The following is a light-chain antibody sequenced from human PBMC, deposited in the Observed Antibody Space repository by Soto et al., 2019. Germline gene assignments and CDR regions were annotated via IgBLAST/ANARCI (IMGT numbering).Light chain of an antibody. V-gene: IGLV2-14*01. CDR3: CSYTTSNTRQIV. Sequence: SALTQPASVSGSSGQSITISCTGTSSDVGGYNYVSWYQQHPGKAPKFMIYDVSNRPSGVSNRFSGSKSGNTASLTISGLQAEDEADYYCCSYTTSNTRQIVFGTGTKVTVL. CDR1: SSDVGGYNY. CDR2: DVS. J-gene: IGLJ1*01.